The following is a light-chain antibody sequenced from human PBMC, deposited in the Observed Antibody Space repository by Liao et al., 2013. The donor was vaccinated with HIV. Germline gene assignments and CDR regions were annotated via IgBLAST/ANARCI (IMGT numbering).Light chain of an antibody. Sequence: SYELTQPPSVSVAPGKTARITCGGNNIVSKSVHWYQQKPGQAPVVVIDHNSDRPSGIPERISGSNSGNTASLTISKAEAGDEADYYCQVWDNSRDHVIFGGGTKLTVL. CDR3: QVWDNSRDHVI. CDR2: HNS. CDR1: NIVSKS. J-gene: IGLJ2*01. V-gene: IGLV3-21*01.